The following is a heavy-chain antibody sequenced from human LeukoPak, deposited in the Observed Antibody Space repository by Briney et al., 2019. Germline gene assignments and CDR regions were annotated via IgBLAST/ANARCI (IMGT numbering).Heavy chain of an antibody. Sequence: GESLKISCKASGYSFSVYWIGWVRQMPGKGLEWMGIIYPGDSDTRYSPSFQGQVTISADKSISTAYLQWSSLKASDTAMYYCAVDSSSWYHSAFDIWGQGTMVTVSS. CDR2: IYPGDSDT. CDR3: AVDSSSWYHSAFDI. D-gene: IGHD6-13*01. J-gene: IGHJ3*02. CDR1: GYSFSVYW. V-gene: IGHV5-51*01.